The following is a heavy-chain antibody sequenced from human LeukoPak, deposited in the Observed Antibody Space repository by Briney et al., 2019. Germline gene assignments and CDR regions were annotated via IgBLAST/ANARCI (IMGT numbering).Heavy chain of an antibody. V-gene: IGHV3-53*01. D-gene: IGHD2-21*01. CDR2: VYKDGKM. CDR1: GFTVSSTY. Sequence: GGSLRLSCAASGFTVSSTYMSWVRQSPGKGLEWASVVYKDGKMFYIDSVKGRFAISRDTSKNTVYLQMNNLRAEDTAVYYCASRHCSGGDCYFAGADPFDHWGQGTLVTVSS. CDR3: ASRHCSGGDCYFAGADPFDH. J-gene: IGHJ4*02.